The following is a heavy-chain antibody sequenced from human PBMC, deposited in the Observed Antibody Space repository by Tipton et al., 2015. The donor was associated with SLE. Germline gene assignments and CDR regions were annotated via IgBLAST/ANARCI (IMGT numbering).Heavy chain of an antibody. CDR1: GGSISSGASS. D-gene: IGHD6-13*01. Sequence: LSLTCTVSGGSISSGASSWSWIRQPPGKGLEWMGYIYHTGSTYNNPSLKSRVTTSVDRSKNQFSLKLSSVTAADTAVYYCARAGDSRDFDGFDIWGQGTMVTVSS. V-gene: IGHV4-30-2*01. CDR2: IYHTGST. CDR3: ARAGDSRDFDGFDI. J-gene: IGHJ3*02.